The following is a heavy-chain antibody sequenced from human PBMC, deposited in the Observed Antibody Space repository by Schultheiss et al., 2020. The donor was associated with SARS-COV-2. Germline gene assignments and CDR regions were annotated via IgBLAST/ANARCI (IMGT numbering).Heavy chain of an antibody. V-gene: IGHV3-7*03. CDR1: GFTFSSYW. CDR3: ARAPGTPGQLDNWYFDL. D-gene: IGHD6-6*01. Sequence: GGSLRLSCAASGFTFSSYWMSWVRQAPGKGLEWVANIKQDGSEKYYVDSVKGRFTISRDNAKNSLYLQMNSLRAEDTAVYYCARAPGTPGQLDNWYFDLWGRGTLVTVSS. CDR2: IKQDGSEK. J-gene: IGHJ2*01.